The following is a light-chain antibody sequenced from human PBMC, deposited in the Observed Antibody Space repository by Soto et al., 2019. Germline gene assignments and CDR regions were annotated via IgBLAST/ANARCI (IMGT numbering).Light chain of an antibody. CDR2: AAS. CDR1: QIFSSSD. J-gene: IGKJ1*01. CDR3: QHYGSSPRT. V-gene: IGKV3-20*01. Sequence: EIVLTQSPGTLSLSPGERATLSCRASQIFSSSDLAWYQQKPGQAPRLLIYAASSRAAGIPDRFGGSGSGTDFTLTISRLEPEDFAVYYCQHYGSSPRTFGQGTKVEIK.